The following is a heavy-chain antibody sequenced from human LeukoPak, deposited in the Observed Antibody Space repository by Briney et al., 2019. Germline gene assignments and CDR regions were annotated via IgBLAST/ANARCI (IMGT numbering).Heavy chain of an antibody. D-gene: IGHD6-6*01. CDR3: AREEKRYSSSSGYYYYGMDV. Sequence: SETLSLTCTVSGGSISSYYWSWIRQPPGKGLEWIGYIYYSGSTNYNPSLKSRVTISVDTSKNQFSLKLSSVTAADTAVYYCAREEKRYSSSSGYYYYGMDVWGQGTTVTVSS. V-gene: IGHV4-59*12. CDR2: IYYSGST. J-gene: IGHJ6*02. CDR1: GGSISSYY.